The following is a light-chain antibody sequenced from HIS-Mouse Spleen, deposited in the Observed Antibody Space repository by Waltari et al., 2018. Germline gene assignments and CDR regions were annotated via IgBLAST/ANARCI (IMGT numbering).Light chain of an antibody. CDR1: ALTKKY. J-gene: IGLJ2*01. CDR2: EDS. V-gene: IGLV3-10*01. CDR3: YSTDSSGNHRV. Sequence: SYELTQPPSVSVSPGQTARITCPGDALTKKYAYWYQQKSGPAPVLVIYEDSKRPSGIPERFSGSSSGTMATLTISGAQVEDEADYYCYSTDSSGNHRVFGGGTKLTVL.